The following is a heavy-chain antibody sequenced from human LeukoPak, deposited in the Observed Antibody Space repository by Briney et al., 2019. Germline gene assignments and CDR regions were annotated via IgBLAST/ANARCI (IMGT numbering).Heavy chain of an antibody. Sequence: GGSLRLSCVSSGFTFSNYWMKWVRQAPGKGLEWVASINEDGSGKFSVGSVKYRITISRDNTRNSLDLQINSLTVEDTAIYYCARDDGDVWGTGTTVTVSS. CDR1: GFTFSNYW. CDR2: INEDGSGK. J-gene: IGHJ6*04. CDR3: ARDDGDV. V-gene: IGHV3-7*01.